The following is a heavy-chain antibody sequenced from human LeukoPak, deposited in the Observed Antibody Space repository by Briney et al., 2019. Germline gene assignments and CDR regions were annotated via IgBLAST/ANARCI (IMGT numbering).Heavy chain of an antibody. V-gene: IGHV3-48*04. D-gene: IGHD2/OR15-2a*01. J-gene: IGHJ6*02. CDR1: GFTFSSYS. CDR2: ISSSSSTI. CDR3: ARDQRAPLLHRNYYYGMDV. Sequence: GGSLRLSCAASGFTFSSYSMNWVRQAPGKGLEWVSYISSSSSTIYYAHSVKGRFTISRDNAKNSLYLQMNSLRAEDTAVYYCARDQRAPLLHRNYYYGMDVWGQGTTVTVSS.